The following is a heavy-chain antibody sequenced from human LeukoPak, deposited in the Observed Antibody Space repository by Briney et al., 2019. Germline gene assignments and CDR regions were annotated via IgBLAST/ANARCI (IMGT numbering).Heavy chain of an antibody. Sequence: SETLSLTCTVSGGSISSYYWSWIRQPAGKGLEWIGRMYSSGSTNYNPSLKSRVTMSVDTSKNQFSLKLSSVTAADTAVFYCARHAGGIAAAGTRPFDYWGQGTLVTVSS. J-gene: IGHJ4*02. D-gene: IGHD6-13*01. CDR2: MYSSGST. V-gene: IGHV4-4*07. CDR3: ARHAGGIAAAGTRPFDY. CDR1: GGSISSYY.